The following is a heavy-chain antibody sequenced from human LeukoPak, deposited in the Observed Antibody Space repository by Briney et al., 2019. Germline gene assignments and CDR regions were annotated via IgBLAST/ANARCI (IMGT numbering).Heavy chain of an antibody. V-gene: IGHV3-23*01. Sequence: GGSLRLSCAASGFTFSSYGMSWVRQAPGKGLEWVSAITATSSSTHDADSVQGRFTISRDNSKNTLYLQMNSLRAEDTAVYYCAKDYYYDGSGYYYYFDYWGQGTLVTVSS. CDR3: AKDYYYDGSGYYYYFDY. D-gene: IGHD3-22*01. CDR2: ITATSSST. CDR1: GFTFSSYG. J-gene: IGHJ4*02.